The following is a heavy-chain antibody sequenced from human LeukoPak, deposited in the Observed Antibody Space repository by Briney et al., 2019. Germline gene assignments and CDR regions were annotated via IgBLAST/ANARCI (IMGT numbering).Heavy chain of an antibody. Sequence: SETLSLTCTVSGGSIRSYYWSWIRQPPGKGLEWIGYIYDSGSASYNPSLKSRVTISLDTSKSQVSLKLSSVTAADTAVYYCASLNMGYWGQGTLVIVSS. D-gene: IGHD1/OR15-1a*01. CDR2: IYDSGSA. J-gene: IGHJ4*02. CDR3: ASLNMGY. V-gene: IGHV4-59*08. CDR1: GGSIRSYY.